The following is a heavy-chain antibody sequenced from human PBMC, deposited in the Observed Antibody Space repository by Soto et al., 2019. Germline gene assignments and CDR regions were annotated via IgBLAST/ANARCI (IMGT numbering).Heavy chain of an antibody. D-gene: IGHD1-1*01. CDR2: IGPDGSGT. V-gene: IGHV3-74*01. Sequence: GGSLRLSCAASGFTFSSHWMHWVRQVPGKGLAWVSHIGPDGSGTRYADSVQGRFTISRDNARNTLYLQMDSLRDGDTAVYYCARDHNWSYDYWGPGSLVTAPQ. J-gene: IGHJ4*02. CDR3: ARDHNWSYDY. CDR1: GFTFSSHW.